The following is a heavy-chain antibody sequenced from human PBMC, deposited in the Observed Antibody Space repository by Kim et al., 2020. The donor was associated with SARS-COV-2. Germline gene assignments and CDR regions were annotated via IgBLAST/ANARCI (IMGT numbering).Heavy chain of an antibody. CDR3: ARAPRAPRSIAAADTFYYYYGMDV. V-gene: IGHV3-21*01. Sequence: GGSLRLSCAASGFTFSSYSMNWVRQAPGKGLEWVSSISSSSSYIYYADSVKGRFTISRDNAKNSLYLQMNSLRAEDTAVYYCARAPRAPRSIAAADTFYYYYGMDVWGQGTTVTVSS. D-gene: IGHD6-13*01. J-gene: IGHJ6*02. CDR1: GFTFSSYS. CDR2: ISSSSSYI.